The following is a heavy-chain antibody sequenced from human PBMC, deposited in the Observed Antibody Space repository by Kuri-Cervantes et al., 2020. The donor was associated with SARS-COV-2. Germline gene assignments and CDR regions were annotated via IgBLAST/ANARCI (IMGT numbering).Heavy chain of an antibody. CDR1: GFTVSSNY. D-gene: IGHD4-17*01. CDR3: ARSQVRGTVTTRLGY. CDR2: IYSGGST. Sequence: GESLKISCAASGFTVSSNYMSWVRQAPGKGLEWVSVIYSGGSTYYADSVKGRFTISRDNSKNTLYLQMNSLRAEDTAVYYCARSQVRGTVTTRLGYWGQGTLVTVSS. V-gene: IGHV3-66*01. J-gene: IGHJ4*02.